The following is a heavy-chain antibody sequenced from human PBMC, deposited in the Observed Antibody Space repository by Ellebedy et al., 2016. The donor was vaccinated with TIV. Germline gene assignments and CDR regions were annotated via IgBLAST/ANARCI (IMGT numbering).Heavy chain of an antibody. J-gene: IGHJ4*02. CDR3: ARHVDDSSGYIGYGPDS. CDR2: IYPGDSET. Sequence: GGSLRLSXKGSGYSFTNYWIGWVRQMPGKGLEWMGIIYPGDSETRYSPSFQGQVTISADKSISIAYLQWSSLKASDTAMYFCARHVDDSSGYIGYGPDSWGQGTLVRVSS. V-gene: IGHV5-51*01. CDR1: GYSFTNYW. D-gene: IGHD3-22*01.